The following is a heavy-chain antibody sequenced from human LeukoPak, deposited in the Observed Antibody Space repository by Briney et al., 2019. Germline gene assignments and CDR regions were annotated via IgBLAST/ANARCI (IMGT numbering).Heavy chain of an antibody. J-gene: IGHJ5*02. V-gene: IGHV1-69*05. CDR1: GGTFSSYA. CDR2: IIPIFGTA. D-gene: IGHD3-3*01. Sequence: SVTVSCKASGGTFSSYAISWVRQAPGQGLEWMGGIIPIFGTANYAQKFQGRVTITTDESTSTAYMELSSLRSEDTAVYYCARARPFGVVNDWFDPWGQGTLVTVSS. CDR3: ARARPFGVVNDWFDP.